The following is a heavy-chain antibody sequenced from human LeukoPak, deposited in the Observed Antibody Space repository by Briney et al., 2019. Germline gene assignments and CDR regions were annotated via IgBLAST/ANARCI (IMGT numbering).Heavy chain of an antibody. J-gene: IGHJ4*02. D-gene: IGHD2-21*02. V-gene: IGHV4-59*01. Sequence: SETLSLTCTVSGGSISSYYWSWIRQPPGKGLEWIGYIYYSGSTNYNPSLKSRVTISVDTSKNQFSLKLSSVTAADTAVYSCARDSCGGDCSFDYWGQGTLVTVSS. CDR1: GGSISSYY. CDR3: ARDSCGGDCSFDY. CDR2: IYYSGST.